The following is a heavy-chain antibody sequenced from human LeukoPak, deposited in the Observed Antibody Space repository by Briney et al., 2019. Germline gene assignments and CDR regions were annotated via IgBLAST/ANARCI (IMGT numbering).Heavy chain of an antibody. V-gene: IGHV3-23*01. CDR2: ISGSGAST. CDR1: GFTFSSSA. J-gene: IGHJ4*02. Sequence: GGSLRLSCAASGFTFSSSAMGWVRQAPGKGLGWVSAISGSGASTYYADSVKGRLTLSRDNSKNTLYMQMNSLRAEYTAVYYCAKDRSGSYTVKTFDYWGQGTLVTVSS. CDR3: AKDRSGSYTVKTFDY. D-gene: IGHD1-26*01.